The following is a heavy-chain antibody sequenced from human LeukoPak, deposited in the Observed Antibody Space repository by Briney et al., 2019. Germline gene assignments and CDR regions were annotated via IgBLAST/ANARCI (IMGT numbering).Heavy chain of an antibody. CDR2: ISYDGSNK. CDR3: AKGEMATIPPGN. V-gene: IGHV3-30*18. CDR1: GFTFSSYG. J-gene: IGHJ4*02. D-gene: IGHD5-24*01. Sequence: PGGSLRLSCAASGFTFSSYGMHWVRQAPGKGLEWVAVISYDGSNKYYADSVKGRFTISRDNSKNTLYLQMNSLRAEDTAVYYCAKGEMATIPPGNWGQGTLVTVSS.